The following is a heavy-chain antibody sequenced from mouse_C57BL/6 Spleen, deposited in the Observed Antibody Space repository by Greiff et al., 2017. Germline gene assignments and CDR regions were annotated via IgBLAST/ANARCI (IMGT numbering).Heavy chain of an antibody. J-gene: IGHJ2*01. Sequence: EVKLMESGGGLVKPGGSLKLSCAASGFTFSSYAMSWVRQTPEKRLEWVATISDGGSYTYYPDNVKGRFTISRDNDKNNLYLQMSHLKSEDTAMYYCARDGLPPFDYWGQGTTLTVSS. CDR2: ISDGGSYT. CDR1: GFTFSSYA. D-gene: IGHD2-10*01. V-gene: IGHV5-4*01. CDR3: ARDGLPPFDY.